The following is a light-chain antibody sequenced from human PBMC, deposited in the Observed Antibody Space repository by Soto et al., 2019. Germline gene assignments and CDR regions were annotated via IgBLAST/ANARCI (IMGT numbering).Light chain of an antibody. V-gene: IGKV1-27*01. Sequence: DIQMTQSPSSLSASVGDRVTITCRASQGISSSLAWYQHKPGKVPELLIYAASTLHSGVPPRFSGSGSGTDFTITISSLLPDDDLTYYCQEHYSTPSTFGPGTKVNIK. CDR2: AAS. CDR3: QEHYSTPST. J-gene: IGKJ3*01. CDR1: QGISSS.